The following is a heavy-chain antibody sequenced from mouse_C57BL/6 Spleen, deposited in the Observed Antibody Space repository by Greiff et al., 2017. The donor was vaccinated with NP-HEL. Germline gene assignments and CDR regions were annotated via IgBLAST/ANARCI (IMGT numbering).Heavy chain of an antibody. D-gene: IGHD2-4*01. V-gene: IGHV1-85*01. CDR1: GYTFTSYD. J-gene: IGHJ1*03. Sequence: QVQLQQSGPELVKPGASVKLSCKASGYTFTSYDINWVKQRPGQGLEWIGWIYPRDGSTKYNEKFKGKATLTVDTSSSPAYMDLHSLTSEDSAVYFCARYQAYDDDGYVDVWGTGTTVTVSS. CDR2: IYPRDGST. CDR3: ARYQAYDDDGYVDV.